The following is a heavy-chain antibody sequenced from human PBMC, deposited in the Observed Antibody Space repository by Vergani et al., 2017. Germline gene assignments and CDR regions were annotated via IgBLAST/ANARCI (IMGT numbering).Heavy chain of an antibody. CDR2: IYHSGST. D-gene: IGHD3-3*01. CDR1: GGSISSGGYS. CDR3: ARGSLYVLRFLEWSQYGMDV. J-gene: IGHJ6*02. Sequence: QLQLQESGSGLVKPSQTLSLTCAVSGGSISSGGYSWSWIRQPPGKGLEWIGYIYHSGSTYYNPSLKSRVTISVDTSKNQFSLKLSSVTAADTAVYYCARGSLYVLRFLEWSQYGMDVWGQGTTVTVSS. V-gene: IGHV4-30-2*01.